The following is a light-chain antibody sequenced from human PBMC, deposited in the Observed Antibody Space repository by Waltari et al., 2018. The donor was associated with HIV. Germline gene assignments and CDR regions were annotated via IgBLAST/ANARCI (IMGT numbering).Light chain of an antibody. Sequence: QSALTQPPSASGSPGETVTLSCTGTSNDIGLYNYVSWFQQHPGKVPKLVMFEVSQRPSGVPDRFSGSKSGYTASLTVSGLQPDDEADYFCSSFAGNDFCVFGGGTRLTVL. CDR2: EVS. CDR1: SNDIGLYNY. V-gene: IGLV2-8*01. CDR3: SSFAGNDFCV. J-gene: IGLJ2*01.